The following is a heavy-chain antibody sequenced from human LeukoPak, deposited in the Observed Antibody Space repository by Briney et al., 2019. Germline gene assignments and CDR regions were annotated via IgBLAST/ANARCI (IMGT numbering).Heavy chain of an antibody. CDR3: ARGSCSSTSCYKGGWDY. D-gene: IGHD2-2*02. CDR1: GFTFSSYG. J-gene: IGHJ4*02. CDR2: IWYDGSNK. V-gene: IGHV3-33*01. Sequence: GRSLRLACAASGFTFSSYGMHWVRRAPGKGLEWVAVIWYDGSNKYYADSVKGRFTISRDNSKNTLYLQMNSLRAEDTAVYYCARGSCSSTSCYKGGWDYWGQGTLVTVSS.